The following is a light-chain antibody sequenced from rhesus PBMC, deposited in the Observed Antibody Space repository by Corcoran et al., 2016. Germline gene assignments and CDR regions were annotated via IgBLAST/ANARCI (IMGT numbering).Light chain of an antibody. V-gene: IGKV1-28*03. CDR1: QGISSY. Sequence: DIQMTQSPSSLSASVGDTVTITCRASQGISSYLNWFQQKPGKAPKLLIYDASSLESGVPSRFSGSGSGTDFTLTISSLQPEYFAAYYCLQHNSYPFTFGPGTKLDIK. CDR3: LQHNSYPFT. J-gene: IGKJ3*01. CDR2: DAS.